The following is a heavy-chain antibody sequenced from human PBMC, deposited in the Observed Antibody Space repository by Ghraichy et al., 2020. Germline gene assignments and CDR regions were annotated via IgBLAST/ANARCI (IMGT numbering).Heavy chain of an antibody. J-gene: IGHJ5*02. Sequence: LSLTCAASGFTFSDYYMSWIRQAPGKGLEWVAYISSSGSTINKADSVKGRFTISRDNAKNSLFLQMNSLRADDTAVYYCAVYSSTDDWFDPWGQGTLVTVSS. D-gene: IGHD6-19*01. V-gene: IGHV3-11*04. CDR2: ISSSGSTI. CDR1: GFTFSDYY. CDR3: AVYSSTDDWFDP.